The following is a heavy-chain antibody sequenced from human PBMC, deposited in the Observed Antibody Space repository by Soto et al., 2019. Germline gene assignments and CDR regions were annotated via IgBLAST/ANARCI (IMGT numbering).Heavy chain of an antibody. CDR1: GYTFTSYA. D-gene: IGHD6-25*01. CDR2: INAGNGNT. V-gene: IGHV1-3*01. CDR3: ARDGRLHFNWFDP. Sequence: ASVKVSCKASGYTFTSYAMHWVRQAPGQRLEWMGWINAGNGNTKYSQKFQGRVTITRDTSASTAYMELSSLRSEDTAVYYCARDGRLHFNWFDPWGQGTLVTVSS. J-gene: IGHJ5*02.